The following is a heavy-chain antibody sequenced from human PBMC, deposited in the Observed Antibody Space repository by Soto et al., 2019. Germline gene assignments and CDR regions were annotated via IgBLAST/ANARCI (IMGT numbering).Heavy chain of an antibody. CDR3: VRDYDYDTSRNDAFDI. Sequence: QVQLQESGPGLVKPSQTLSLICTVSGGSISSGDYYWSWIRHHPGKGLEWIGYIYSSGSTYYNPSLRSRVTISADTSKNQFCLRLSSVTAADTAVYYCVRDYDYDTSRNDAFDIWGQGTMVTVSS. CDR1: GGSISSGDYY. J-gene: IGHJ3*02. V-gene: IGHV4-31*03. CDR2: IYSSGST. D-gene: IGHD3-22*01.